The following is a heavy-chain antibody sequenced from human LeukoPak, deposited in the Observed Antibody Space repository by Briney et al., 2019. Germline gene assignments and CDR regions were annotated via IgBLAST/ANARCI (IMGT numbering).Heavy chain of an antibody. D-gene: IGHD3-22*01. CDR2: MSSSGNN. V-gene: IGHV4-4*07. CDR1: GDSISYFY. Sequence: SETLSLTCSVSGDSISYFYWSWIRQAAGKGLEWIGRMSSSGNNDYNASLKSRVTMSVDTSKNQFSLKLSSVTAADTAVYYCARNHAPYYYDSSGYYSNWGQGTLVTVSS. J-gene: IGHJ4*02. CDR3: ARNHAPYYYDSSGYYSN.